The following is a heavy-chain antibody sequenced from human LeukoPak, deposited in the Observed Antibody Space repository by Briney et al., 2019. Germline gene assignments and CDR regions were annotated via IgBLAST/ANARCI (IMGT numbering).Heavy chain of an antibody. Sequence: PSETLSLTCAVYGGSFSGYYWSWIRQPAGKGLEWIGRIYTSGSTNYNPSLKSRVTMSVDTSKNQFSLKLSSVTAADTAVYYCARDSGDYSDYWGQGTLVTVSS. CDR2: IYTSGST. CDR1: GGSFSGYY. D-gene: IGHD4-17*01. CDR3: ARDSGDYSDY. V-gene: IGHV4-4*07. J-gene: IGHJ4*02.